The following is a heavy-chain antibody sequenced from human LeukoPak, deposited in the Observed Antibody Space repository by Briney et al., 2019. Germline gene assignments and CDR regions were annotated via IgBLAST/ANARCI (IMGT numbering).Heavy chain of an antibody. CDR2: INPSGGAT. D-gene: IGHD6-19*01. Sequence: GASVKVSCRASGYTFTSHYMHWVRQAPGQGLEWTGRINPSGGATAYAQKFQGRVTMTRDTSTSTVHMELSSLRSEDTADYYCARGRSIAVPGTDWFDPWGQGTLVIVSS. J-gene: IGHJ5*02. CDR1: GYTFTSHY. V-gene: IGHV1-46*01. CDR3: ARGRSIAVPGTDWFDP.